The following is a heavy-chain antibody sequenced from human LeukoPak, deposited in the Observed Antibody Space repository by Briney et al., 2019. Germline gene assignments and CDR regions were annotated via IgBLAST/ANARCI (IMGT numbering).Heavy chain of an antibody. J-gene: IGHJ6*03. Sequence: GGSQRLSCAASGFTFSSYSMNWVRQAPGKGLEWVSSISSSSYIYYADSVKGRFTISRDNAKNSLYLQMNSLRAEDTAVYYCARDQWLVHVAKYYYMDVWGKGTTVTVSS. CDR1: GFTFSSYS. CDR2: ISSSSYI. D-gene: IGHD6-19*01. V-gene: IGHV3-21*01. CDR3: ARDQWLVHVAKYYYMDV.